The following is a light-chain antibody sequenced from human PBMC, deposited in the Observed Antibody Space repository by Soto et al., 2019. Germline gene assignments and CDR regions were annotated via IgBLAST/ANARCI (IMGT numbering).Light chain of an antibody. CDR2: DVS. Sequence: DIQMTQSPSTLPASVGDRVTITCRASQTISSWLAWYQQKPGKAPDLLIYDVSRLAGGVPSRFSGSESGTEFTLTIGCLQPDDFAPYFCQQYYNYSTFGQGTKVEVK. CDR1: QTISSW. CDR3: QQYYNYST. J-gene: IGKJ1*01. V-gene: IGKV1-5*01.